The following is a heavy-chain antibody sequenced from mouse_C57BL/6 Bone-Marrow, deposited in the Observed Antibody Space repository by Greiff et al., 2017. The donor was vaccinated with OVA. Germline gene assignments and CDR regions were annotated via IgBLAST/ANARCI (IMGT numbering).Heavy chain of an antibody. CDR1: GFTFSSYG. Sequence: EVQVVESGGDLVKPGGSLKLSCAASGFTFSSYGMSWVRQTPDKRLEWVATISSGGSYTYYPDSVKGRFTISRDNAKNTLYLQMSSLKSEDTAMYYCARGFGYYGSSSDYWGQGTTLTVSS. CDR3: ARGFGYYGSSSDY. J-gene: IGHJ2*01. CDR2: ISSGGSYT. V-gene: IGHV5-6*01. D-gene: IGHD1-1*01.